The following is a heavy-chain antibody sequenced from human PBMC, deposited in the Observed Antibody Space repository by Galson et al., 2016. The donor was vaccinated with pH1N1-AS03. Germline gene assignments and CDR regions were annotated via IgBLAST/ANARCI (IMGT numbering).Heavy chain of an antibody. CDR2: IKQDGSEK. J-gene: IGHJ4*02. V-gene: IGHV3-7*01. D-gene: IGHD3-3*01. Sequence: SLRLSCAASGFAFSTYWMSWVRLAPGKGLEWVANIKQDGSEKYYVDSVKGRFTISRDNADNSVFLQMNSLRAEDTAIYYCAREGDDLWGESKDGPDFWGQGTLVTVSS. CDR1: GFAFSTYW. CDR3: AREGDDLWGESKDGPDF.